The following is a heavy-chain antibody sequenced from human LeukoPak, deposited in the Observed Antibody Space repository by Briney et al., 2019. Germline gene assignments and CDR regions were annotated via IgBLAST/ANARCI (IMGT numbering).Heavy chain of an antibody. D-gene: IGHD4-17*01. Sequence: SETLSLTCTVSGGSISSYYWSWIRQPAGKGLEWIGRIYTSGSTNYNPSLKSRVTMSVDTSKNQLSLKLSSVTAADTAVYYCARGSTVTTTGYYYGMDVWGQGTTVTVS. CDR2: IYTSGST. CDR3: ARGSTVTTTGYYYGMDV. V-gene: IGHV4-4*07. CDR1: GGSISSYY. J-gene: IGHJ6*02.